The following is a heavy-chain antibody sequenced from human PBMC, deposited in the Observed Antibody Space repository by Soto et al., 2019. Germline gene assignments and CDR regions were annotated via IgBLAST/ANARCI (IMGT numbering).Heavy chain of an antibody. Sequence: GGSLRLSCAASGFTFSSYGMHWVRQAPGKGLEWVAVISYDGSNKYYADSVKGRFTISRDNSKNTLYLQMNSLRAEDTAVYYCAKIAGAPISHRYYYYGKDVWGQGTTVTVSS. CDR1: GFTFSSYG. J-gene: IGHJ6*02. D-gene: IGHD6-19*01. V-gene: IGHV3-30*18. CDR3: AKIAGAPISHRYYYYGKDV. CDR2: ISYDGSNK.